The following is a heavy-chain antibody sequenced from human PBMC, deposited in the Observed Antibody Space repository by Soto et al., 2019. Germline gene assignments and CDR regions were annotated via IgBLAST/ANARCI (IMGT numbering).Heavy chain of an antibody. J-gene: IGHJ6*02. CDR3: ARNSLTGYYNYYHSMDV. CDR2: IYPDDSDT. CDR1: GYSFSSYW. Sequence: PGESLKISCKSSGYSFSSYWIAWVRLMPGKGLEWMGSIYPDDSDTKYSPSFQGQVTISADKSISAAYLQWSSLKASDTAIYYCARNSLTGYYNYYHSMDVWGQGTTVTVSS. V-gene: IGHV5-51*01. D-gene: IGHD3-9*01.